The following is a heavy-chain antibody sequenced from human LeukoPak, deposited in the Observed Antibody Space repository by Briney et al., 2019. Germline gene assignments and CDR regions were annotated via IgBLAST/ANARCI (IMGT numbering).Heavy chain of an antibody. CDR1: GFTFDDYG. V-gene: IGHV3-20*04. CDR3: ARDVYGSGTLYYFDY. D-gene: IGHD3-10*01. CDR2: INWNGGST. Sequence: GGSLRLSCAASGFTFDDYGMSWVRQAPGKGLEWVSGINWNGGSTGYADSVKGRFTISRDNAKNSLYLQMNSLRAEDTALYYCARDVYGSGTLYYFDYWGQGTLVTVSS. J-gene: IGHJ4*02.